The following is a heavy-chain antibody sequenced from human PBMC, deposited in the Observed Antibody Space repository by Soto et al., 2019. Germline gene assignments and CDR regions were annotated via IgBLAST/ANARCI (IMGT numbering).Heavy chain of an antibody. CDR3: VRGGADLYQKGLDV. CDR1: GFTLKAYG. CDR2: MTADGTGT. J-gene: IGHJ6*02. D-gene: IGHD3-10*01. Sequence: DVQMLESGGGLVQPGGSLRLSCAASGFTLKAYGMSWLRQPPGKGLEWVSSMTADGTGTAHADSVKDRFTTSRDDSRDTVYLAMTTRRVEDSAVYYCVRGGADLYQKGLDVWGQGTTVSVSS. V-gene: IGHV3-23*01.